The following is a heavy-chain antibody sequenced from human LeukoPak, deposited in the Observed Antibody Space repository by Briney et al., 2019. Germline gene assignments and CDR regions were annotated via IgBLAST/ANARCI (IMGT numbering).Heavy chain of an antibody. CDR1: GFTFSSYG. V-gene: IGHV3-30*18. J-gene: IGHJ4*02. Sequence: GGSLRLSCAASGFTFSSYGMHWVRQAPGKGLEWVAVISYDGSNKYYADSVKGRFTISRDNSKNTLYLQMNSLRAEDMAVYYCAKVPHGDYAVDYWGQGTLVTVSS. CDR2: ISYDGSNK. D-gene: IGHD4-17*01. CDR3: AKVPHGDYAVDY.